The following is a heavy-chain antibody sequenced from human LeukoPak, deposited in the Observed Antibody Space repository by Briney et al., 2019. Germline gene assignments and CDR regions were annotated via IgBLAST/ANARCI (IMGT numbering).Heavy chain of an antibody. Sequence: GGSLRLSCAASGFTFSSDAMSWVRQAPGKGLEWVSGISGSDGSTYYADSVKGRFTISRDNSKNTLFLQMNSLRAEDTAVYYCAKDSAKKYDDFWGQGTLVTVSS. D-gene: IGHD2/OR15-2a*01. CDR3: AKDSAKKYDDF. CDR2: ISGSDGST. V-gene: IGHV3-23*01. J-gene: IGHJ4*02. CDR1: GFTFSSDA.